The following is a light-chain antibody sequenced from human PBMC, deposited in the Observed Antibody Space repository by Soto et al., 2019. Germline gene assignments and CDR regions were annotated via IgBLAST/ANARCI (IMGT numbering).Light chain of an antibody. CDR3: CSYAGSSSYV. J-gene: IGLJ1*01. CDR2: DVS. Sequence: QSVLTQPASVPGSPGQSITISCTGTSSDVGGYNYVSWYQQHPGKAPKLMIYDVSNRPSGVSNRFSGSKSGNTASLTISGLQAEDEADYYCCSYAGSSSYVFGTGTKVTVL. CDR1: SSDVGGYNY. V-gene: IGLV2-23*02.